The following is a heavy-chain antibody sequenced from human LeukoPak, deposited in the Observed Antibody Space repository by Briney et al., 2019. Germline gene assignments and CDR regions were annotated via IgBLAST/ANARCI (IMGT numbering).Heavy chain of an antibody. V-gene: IGHV4-30-2*01. CDR1: GGSLSSGGYY. CDR2: IYQSGST. Sequence: SETLSLTCTVSGGSLSSGGYYWNWIRQPPGKGLEWIGYIYQSGSTYYNPSLKSRVTISVDRSKNQFSLKLSSVTAADTAVYYCASGDYCSTTTCPELDAFGIWGQGTMVTVSS. CDR3: ASGDYCSTTTCPELDAFGI. D-gene: IGHD2-2*01. J-gene: IGHJ3*02.